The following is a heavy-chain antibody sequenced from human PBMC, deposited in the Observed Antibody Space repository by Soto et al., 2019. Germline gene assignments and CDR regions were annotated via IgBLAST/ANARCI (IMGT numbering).Heavy chain of an antibody. V-gene: IGHV4-34*01. CDR2: INHSGST. D-gene: IGHD2-2*01. Sequence: QVQLQQWGAGLLQPSETLSLTCAVFDGSFSGYYWSWIRQPPGKGLEWIGEINHSGSTNYNPSLKSRVTISVDTSKNQLSLQMSSVTAADTAVYYCARDCSTTSCPYYYYYYAMDVWGQGITVTVSS. CDR1: DGSFSGYY. J-gene: IGHJ6*02. CDR3: ARDCSTTSCPYYYYYYAMDV.